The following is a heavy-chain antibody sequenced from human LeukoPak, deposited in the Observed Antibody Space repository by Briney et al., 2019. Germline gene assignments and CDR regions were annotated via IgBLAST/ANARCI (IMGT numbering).Heavy chain of an antibody. D-gene: IGHD6-6*01. J-gene: IGHJ3*02. CDR3: ARDRSIAARRNAFDI. CDR2: ISSSSTTI. Sequence: GGSLRLSCAASGFTFSSYWMSWVRQAPGKGLEWISYISSSSTTIYYADSVKGRFTISRDNAKNSLYLQMNSLRAEDTAVYYCARDRSIAARRNAFDIWGQGTMVTVSS. CDR1: GFTFSSYW. V-gene: IGHV3-48*04.